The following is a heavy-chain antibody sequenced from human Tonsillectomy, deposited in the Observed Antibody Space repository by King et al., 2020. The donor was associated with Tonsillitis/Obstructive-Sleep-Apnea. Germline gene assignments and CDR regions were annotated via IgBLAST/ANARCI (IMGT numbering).Heavy chain of an antibody. CDR1: GFTFSTYG. Sequence: VQLVESGGGVVQPGRSLRLSCTASGFTFSTYGMHWVRQAPGKGLEWVAVIWYDGSNKYYADSVKGRFTISRDNSKNMLYLQMNSLRAEDTAVYYCASTPTGDSPNFWGQGTLVTVSS. CDR3: ASTPTGDSPNF. D-gene: IGHD1-1*01. J-gene: IGHJ4*02. V-gene: IGHV3-33*01. CDR2: IWYDGSNK.